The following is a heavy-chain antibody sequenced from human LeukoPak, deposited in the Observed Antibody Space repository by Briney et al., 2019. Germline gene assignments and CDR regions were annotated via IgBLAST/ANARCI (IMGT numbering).Heavy chain of an antibody. Sequence: ASVKVSCKASGYTFTSYGISWVRQAPGQGLEWMGWISAYNGNTNYAQKLQGRVTMTTDTSTSTAYKELRSLRSDDTAVYYCARHPLANRAFDYWGQGTLVTVSS. V-gene: IGHV1-18*01. CDR3: ARHPLANRAFDY. CDR1: GYTFTSYG. CDR2: ISAYNGNT. J-gene: IGHJ4*02.